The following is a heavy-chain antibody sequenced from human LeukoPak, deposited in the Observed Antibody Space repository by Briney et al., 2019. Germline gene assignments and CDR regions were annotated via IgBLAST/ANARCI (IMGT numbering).Heavy chain of an antibody. CDR1: GGTFSSYA. D-gene: IGHD2-15*01. J-gene: IGHJ4*02. V-gene: IGHV1-69*13. Sequence: SVKVSCKASGGTFSSYAISWVRQAPGQGLEWMGGIIPIFGTANYAQKFQGRVTITADESTSTAYMELSSLRSEDTAVYYCASRVAGRRNHFDYWGQGTLVTVSS. CDR2: IIPIFGTA. CDR3: ASRVAGRRNHFDY.